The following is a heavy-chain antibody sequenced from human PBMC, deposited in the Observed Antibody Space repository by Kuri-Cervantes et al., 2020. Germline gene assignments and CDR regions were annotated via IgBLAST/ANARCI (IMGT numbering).Heavy chain of an antibody. CDR3: ARVSYYYDSSGYYYVFDY. V-gene: IGHV4-59*01. CDR2: IYYSGST. D-gene: IGHD3-22*01. Sequence: SETLSLTCTVSGGSISSYYWSWIRQPAGKGLEWIGYIYYSGSTNYNPSLKSRVTISVDTSKNQFSLKLSSVTAADTAVYYCARVSYYYDSSGYYYVFDYWGQGTLVTVSS. J-gene: IGHJ4*02. CDR1: GGSISSYY.